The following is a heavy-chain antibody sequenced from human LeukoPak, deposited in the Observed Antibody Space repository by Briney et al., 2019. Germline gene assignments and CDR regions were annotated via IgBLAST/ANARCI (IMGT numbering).Heavy chain of an antibody. CDR2: INTNTGNP. V-gene: IGHV7-4-1*01. Sequence: ASVKVSCKASGYTFTSYARNWVRQAPGQGLEWMGWINTNTGNPTYAQGFTGRFVFSLDTSVSTAYLQICSLKAEDTAVYYCARDFRVAGTNYYYYYGMDVWGQGTTVTVSS. CDR3: ARDFRVAGTNYYYYYGMDV. D-gene: IGHD6-19*01. J-gene: IGHJ6*02. CDR1: GYTFTSYA.